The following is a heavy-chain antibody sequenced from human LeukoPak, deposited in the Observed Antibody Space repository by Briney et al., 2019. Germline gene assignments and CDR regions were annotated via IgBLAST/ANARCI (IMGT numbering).Heavy chain of an antibody. CDR1: GYTFTSYG. V-gene: IGHV1-18*01. J-gene: IGHJ6*02. CDR3: ARFIAAASFSVYYGMDV. D-gene: IGHD6-13*01. CDR2: ISAYNGNT. Sequence: ASVKVSCKASGYTFTSYGISWVRQAPGQGLERMGWISAYNGNTNYAQKLQGRVTMTTDTSTSTAYMELRCLRSDDTAVYYCARFIAAASFSVYYGMDVWGQGTTVTVSS.